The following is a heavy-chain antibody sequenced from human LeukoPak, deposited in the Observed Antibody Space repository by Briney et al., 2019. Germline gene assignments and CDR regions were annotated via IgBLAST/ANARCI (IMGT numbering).Heavy chain of an antibody. V-gene: IGHV1-18*01. CDR2: ISAYNGNT. Sequence: ASVKVSCKASRYTFIRYGISWVRQAPGQGLEWVGWISAYNGNTHYAKTRQGRVTKTTVTSTSTADMELRSLRCHGTAVYYWASDIWDFVKSMGIDDFDIWGKGTMVTVSS. J-gene: IGHJ3*02. CDR3: ASDIWDFVKSMGIDDFDI. D-gene: IGHD3/OR15-3a*01. CDR1: RYTFIRYG.